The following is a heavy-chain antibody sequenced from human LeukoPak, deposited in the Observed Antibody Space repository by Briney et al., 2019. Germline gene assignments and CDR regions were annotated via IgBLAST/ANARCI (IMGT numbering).Heavy chain of an antibody. CDR3: AGQPDGDYQGGY. D-gene: IGHD2-21*01. Sequence: GGSLRLSCAASGFTFDDYAMHWVRQAPGKGLEWVSGISGNSGSIGYADSVKGRFTISRDNAKNSLYLQMNSLRAEDTALYYCAGQPDGDYQGGYWGQGTLVTVSS. J-gene: IGHJ4*02. CDR2: ISGNSGSI. CDR1: GFTFDDYA. V-gene: IGHV3-9*01.